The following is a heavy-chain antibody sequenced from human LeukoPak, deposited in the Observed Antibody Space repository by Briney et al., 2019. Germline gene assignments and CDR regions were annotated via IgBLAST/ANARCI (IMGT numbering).Heavy chain of an antibody. J-gene: IGHJ4*02. CDR2: ISGDTSY. Sequence: GGSLRLSCIASGFTFSSYNVNWVRQAPGKGLEWVSSISGDTSYADSVKGRFTISRDNAKNTLYLQMNSLRAEDTAVYYCARDGAAAVNYWGQGTLVTVSS. V-gene: IGHV3-21*01. D-gene: IGHD6-25*01. CDR3: ARDGAAAVNY. CDR1: GFTFSSYN.